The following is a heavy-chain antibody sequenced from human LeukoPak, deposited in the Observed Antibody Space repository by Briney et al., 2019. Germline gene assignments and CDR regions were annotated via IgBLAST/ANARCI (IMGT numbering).Heavy chain of an antibody. CDR2: INHSGST. D-gene: IGHD2-2*02. CDR3: ARHYCSTSSCYMNWFDP. CDR1: GGSFTGYY. V-gene: IGHV4-34*01. J-gene: IGHJ5*02. Sequence: SETLSLTCAVYGGSFTGYYWSWIRQPPGKGLEWIWEINHSGSTNYNPSLKSRVTISVDTSKNQFSLNLSSVTAADTAVYYCARHYCSTSSCYMNWFDPWGQGTLVTVSS.